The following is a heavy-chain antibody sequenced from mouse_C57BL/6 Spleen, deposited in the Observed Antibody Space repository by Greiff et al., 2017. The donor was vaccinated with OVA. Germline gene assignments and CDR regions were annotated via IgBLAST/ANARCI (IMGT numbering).Heavy chain of an antibody. J-gene: IGHJ2*01. V-gene: IGHV1-66*01. CDR2: IYPGSGNT. Sequence: VQLQQSGPELVKPGASVKISCKASGYSFTSYYIHWVKQRPGQGLEWIGWIYPGSGNTKYNEKFKGKATLTADTSSSTAYMQLSSLTSEDSAVYYCARNLYGSSYNYWGQGTTLTVSS. CDR3: ARNLYGSSYNY. CDR1: GYSFTSYY. D-gene: IGHD1-1*01.